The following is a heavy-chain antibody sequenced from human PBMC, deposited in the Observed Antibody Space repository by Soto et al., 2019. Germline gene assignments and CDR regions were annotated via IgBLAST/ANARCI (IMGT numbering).Heavy chain of an antibody. D-gene: IGHD6-19*01. Sequence: EVQLLESGGGLVQPGGSLRLSCAGFGFTFSNYAMNWVRQAPGKGLEWVSSISGGGTRYYADSVKGRFTISRDNSKNTLYLQMNSLRAEDTGLFYCAKAAHSNGYYYGLDVWGQGTTVTVSS. CDR2: ISGGGTR. V-gene: IGHV3-23*01. CDR1: GFTFSNYA. J-gene: IGHJ6*01. CDR3: AKAAHSNGYYYGLDV.